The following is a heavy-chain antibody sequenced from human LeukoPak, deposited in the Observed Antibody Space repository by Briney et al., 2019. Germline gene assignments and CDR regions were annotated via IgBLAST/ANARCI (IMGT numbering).Heavy chain of an antibody. D-gene: IGHD5-12*01. CDR1: GYSFTSYW. CDR3: ARHRRYSGYDSDWFDP. CDR2: IYPGDSDT. V-gene: IGHV5-51*01. Sequence: GEALKISCNGSGYSFTSYWIGWVRQIPGKGLEWMGIIYPGDSDTRYSPSFQGQVTISADKSISNAYLQWSSLKASDTAMYYCARHRRYSGYDSDWFDPWGQGTLVTVSS. J-gene: IGHJ5*02.